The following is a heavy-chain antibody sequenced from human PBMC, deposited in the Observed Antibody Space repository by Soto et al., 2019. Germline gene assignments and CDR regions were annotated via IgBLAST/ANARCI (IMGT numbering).Heavy chain of an antibody. CDR3: ASQRWLVQNYFDY. CDR2: IYYSGST. Sequence: QVHLQESGPGLVTPSQTLSLTCTVSGGSISSAVYYWHWIRQHPGKGLEWIGYIYYSGSTHYNPSLTSRITISVDTSKNQFSLNLSSVTAADTAVYYCASQRWLVQNYFDYWGQGILVTVSS. D-gene: IGHD6-19*01. J-gene: IGHJ4*02. CDR1: GGSISSAVYY. V-gene: IGHV4-31*03.